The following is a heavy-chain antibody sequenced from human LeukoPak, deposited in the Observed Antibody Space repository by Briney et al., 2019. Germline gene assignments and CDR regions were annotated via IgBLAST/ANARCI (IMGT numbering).Heavy chain of an antibody. CDR1: GGSISSGGYY. V-gene: IGHV4-61*08. Sequence: PSQTLSLTCTVSGGSISSGGYYWSWIRQPPGKGLEWIGYIYYSGSTNYNPSLKSRVTISVDTSKNQFSLKLSSVTAADTAVYYCARARDHYYYYMDVWGKGTTVTVSS. CDR2: IYYSGST. J-gene: IGHJ6*03. CDR3: ARARDHYYYYMDV. D-gene: IGHD2-21*02.